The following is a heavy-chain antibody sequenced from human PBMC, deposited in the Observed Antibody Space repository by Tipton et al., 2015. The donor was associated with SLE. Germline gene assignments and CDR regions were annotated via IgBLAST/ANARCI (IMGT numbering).Heavy chain of an antibody. V-gene: IGHV3-11*06. CDR3: ARDQFYDTAMVYYFDY. CDR1: GFTFSDYY. CDR2: ISSSGTYT. J-gene: IGHJ4*02. Sequence: SLRLSCAASGFTFSDYYMSWIRQAPGKGLEWVSYISSSGTYTNYADSVKGRFTISRENAKNSLYLQMNSLRAEDTAVYYCARDQFYDTAMVYYFDYWGQGTLVTVSS. D-gene: IGHD5-18*01.